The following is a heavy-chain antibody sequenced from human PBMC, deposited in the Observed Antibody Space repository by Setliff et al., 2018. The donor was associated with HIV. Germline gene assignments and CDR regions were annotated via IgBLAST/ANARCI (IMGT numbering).Heavy chain of an antibody. CDR1: GFTFTGYY. D-gene: IGHD7-27*01. V-gene: IGHV1-2*02. Sequence: ASVMVSCKASGFTFTGYYIHWVRQAPGQGLEWMGWINPQSGDTNYAQKFQGRVTMTRDTSISTAFMQLSRLTSDDTAVYFCARDRTHQNWGSRGYYYMDVWGKGTTVTVSS. CDR3: ARDRTHQNWGSRGYYYMDV. CDR2: INPQSGDT. J-gene: IGHJ6*03.